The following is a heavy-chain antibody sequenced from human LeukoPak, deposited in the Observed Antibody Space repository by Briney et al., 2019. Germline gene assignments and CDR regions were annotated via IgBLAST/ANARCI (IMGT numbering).Heavy chain of an antibody. Sequence: GRSLRLSCAASGFTFSSYGMHWVRQAPGKGLEWVAVISYDGSNKYYADSVKGRFTISRDNSKNTLYLQMNSLRAEDTAVYYCARLLLWFGELFDDDYWGQGTLVTVSS. V-gene: IGHV3-30*03. CDR3: ARLLLWFGELFDDDY. J-gene: IGHJ4*02. CDR1: GFTFSSYG. CDR2: ISYDGSNK. D-gene: IGHD3-10*01.